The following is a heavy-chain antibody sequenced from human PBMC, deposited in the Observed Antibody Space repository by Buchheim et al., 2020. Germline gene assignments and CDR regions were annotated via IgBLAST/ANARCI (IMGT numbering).Heavy chain of an antibody. CDR1: GGSISSYY. V-gene: IGHV4-59*01. J-gene: IGHJ5*02. D-gene: IGHD3-3*01. CDR3: ARVYDFWSGYRAEFDL. CDR2: IYYSGST. Sequence: QVQLQESGPGLVKPSETLSLTCTVSGGSISSYYWSWIRQPPGKGLEWIGYIYYSGSTNYNPSLKSRVTISVDTSKNQFSLKLSSVTAADTAVYYCARVYDFWSGYRAEFDLWGQGTL.